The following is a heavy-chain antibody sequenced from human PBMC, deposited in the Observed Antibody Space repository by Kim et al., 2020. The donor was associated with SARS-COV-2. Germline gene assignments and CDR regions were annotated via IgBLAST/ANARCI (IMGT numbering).Heavy chain of an antibody. CDR2: IRSKTFNYAT. Sequence: GGSLRLSCAASGLSFSGSIIHWVRQASGKGLEWVGRIRSKTFNYATAYAASVKGRFTMSRDDSKNTAYLQMNSLQSEDTAVYYCTEGWDGLDVWGQGTTVTGSS. CDR1: GLSFSGSI. D-gene: IGHD1-26*01. V-gene: IGHV3-73*01. J-gene: IGHJ6*02. CDR3: TEGWDGLDV.